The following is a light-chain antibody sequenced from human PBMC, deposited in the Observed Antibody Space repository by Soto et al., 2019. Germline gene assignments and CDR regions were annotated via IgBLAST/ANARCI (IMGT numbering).Light chain of an antibody. Sequence: QSALTQPASVSGSPGQSITISCTGTSSDVGSHNLVSWYQQHPGQAPKLMIYEVSKRPLGVSARFSASKSGNTASLTISGLQAEDEADYYCCSYGGSRAVFGGDTQLTVL. CDR2: EVS. J-gene: IGLJ7*01. CDR3: CSYGGSRAV. V-gene: IGLV2-23*02. CDR1: SSDVGSHNL.